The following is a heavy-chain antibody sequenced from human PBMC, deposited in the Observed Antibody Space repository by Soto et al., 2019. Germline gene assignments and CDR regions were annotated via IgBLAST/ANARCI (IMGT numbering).Heavy chain of an antibody. CDR1: GGSFSGYY. J-gene: IGHJ4*02. Sequence: QVQLQQWGAGLLKPSESLSLTCAVYGGSFSGYYWSWIRQPPGKGLEWIGEINHSGSTNYNPSLKSRVTISVDTSKNQFSLKLSSVTAAETAVYYCARGAVFDYWGQGTLVTVSS. CDR3: ARGAVFDY. V-gene: IGHV4-34*01. CDR2: INHSGST.